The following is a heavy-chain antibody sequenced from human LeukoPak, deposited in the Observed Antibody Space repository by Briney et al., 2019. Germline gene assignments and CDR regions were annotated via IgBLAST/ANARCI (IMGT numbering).Heavy chain of an antibody. CDR1: GGSISSSSYY. Sequence: SETLSLTCTVSGGSISSSSYYWGWIRQPPGKGLEWIGSIYYSGSTYYNPSLKSRVTISVDTSKNQFSLKLSSVTAADTAVYYCARARGAVAEPDFDYWGQGTLVTVSS. V-gene: IGHV4-39*07. CDR3: ARARGAVAEPDFDY. CDR2: IYYSGST. D-gene: IGHD6-19*01. J-gene: IGHJ4*02.